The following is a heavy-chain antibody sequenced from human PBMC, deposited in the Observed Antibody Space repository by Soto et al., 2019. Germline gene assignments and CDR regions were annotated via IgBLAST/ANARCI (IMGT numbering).Heavy chain of an antibody. Sequence: QMQLVQSGPEVKKPGTSVKVSCKASGFTFTSSAMQWVRQARGQRLEWIGWIVVGSGNTNYAQKFQERVTITRDVSTSTAYMELSSLRSEDTAVYYCAANHADDYGDYAFDYWGQGTLVTVSS. CDR1: GFTFTSSA. CDR3: AANHADDYGDYAFDY. CDR2: IVVGSGNT. V-gene: IGHV1-58*02. D-gene: IGHD4-17*01. J-gene: IGHJ4*02.